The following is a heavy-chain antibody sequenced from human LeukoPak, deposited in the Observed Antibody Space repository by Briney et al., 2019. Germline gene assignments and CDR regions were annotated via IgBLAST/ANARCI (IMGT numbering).Heavy chain of an antibody. J-gene: IGHJ6*02. V-gene: IGHV4-34*01. Sequence: SETLSLTCAVYGGSFSGYYWSWIRQPPGKGLEWIGEINHSGSTNYNPSLKSRVTISVDTSKNQFSLKLSSVTAADTAVYYCARAARAGNGMDVWGQGTTVTVSS. CDR3: ARAARAGNGMDV. CDR1: GGSFSGYY. D-gene: IGHD6-13*01. CDR2: INHSGST.